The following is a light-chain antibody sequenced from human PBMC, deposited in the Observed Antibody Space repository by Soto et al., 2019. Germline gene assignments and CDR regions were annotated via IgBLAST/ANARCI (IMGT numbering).Light chain of an antibody. CDR3: QQYNSYWT. CDR1: QSISSW. J-gene: IGKJ1*01. V-gene: IGKV1-5*01. Sequence: DIPMTQSPSTLSASVGDRVTITCRASQSISSWLAWYQQKPGKAPKLLIYDASSLESGVPSRFSGSVSGTEVTLTISSLQPDDFATYYCQQYNSYWTFGQGTKVEIK. CDR2: DAS.